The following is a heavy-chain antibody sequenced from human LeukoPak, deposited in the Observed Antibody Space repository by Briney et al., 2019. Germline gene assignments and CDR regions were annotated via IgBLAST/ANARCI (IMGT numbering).Heavy chain of an antibody. J-gene: IGHJ6*02. CDR3: ARGPDLYYYYGMDV. V-gene: IGHV4-34*01. CDR2: INHSGST. Sequence: GSLRLSCAASGFTFSNAQMSWVRQPPGKGLEWIGEINHSGSTNYNPSLKSRVTISVDTSKNQFSLKLSSVNAADTAVYYCARGPDLYYYYGMDVWGQGTTVTVSS. CDR1: GFTFSNAQ.